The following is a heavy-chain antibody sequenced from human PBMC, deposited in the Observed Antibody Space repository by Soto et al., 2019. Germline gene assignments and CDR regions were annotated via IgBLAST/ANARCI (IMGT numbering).Heavy chain of an antibody. CDR3: ARKNDYGDFDY. V-gene: IGHV1-18*01. J-gene: IGHJ4*02. CDR2: ISAYSGNT. D-gene: IGHD4-17*01. CDR1: GYTFTSYG. Sequence: ASVKVSCKASGYTFTSYGISWVRQAPGQGLEWMGWISAYSGNTNYAQKLQGRVTMTTDTSTSTAYMDLRSLRSDDTAVYYCARKNDYGDFDYWGQGTLVTVSS.